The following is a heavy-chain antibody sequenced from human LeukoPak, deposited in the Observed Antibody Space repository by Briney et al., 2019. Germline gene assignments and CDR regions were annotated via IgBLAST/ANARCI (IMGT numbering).Heavy chain of an antibody. Sequence: SETLSLTCTVSGGSISSYYWSWIRQPPGKGLEWIGYIYYSGSTNYNPSLESRVTISVDTSKNQFSLKLNSVTAADTAVYYCARHARGSYSTYWFDPWGQGTLVTVSS. J-gene: IGHJ5*02. CDR1: GGSISSYY. CDR2: IYYSGST. V-gene: IGHV4-59*08. CDR3: ARHARGSYSTYWFDP. D-gene: IGHD1-26*01.